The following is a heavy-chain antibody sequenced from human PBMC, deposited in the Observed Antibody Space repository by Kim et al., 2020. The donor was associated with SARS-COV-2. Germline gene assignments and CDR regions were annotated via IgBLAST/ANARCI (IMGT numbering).Heavy chain of an antibody. V-gene: IGHV5-10-1*01. Sequence: GESLKISCKGSGYSFTSYWISWVRQMPGKGLEWMGRIDPSDSYTNYSPSFQGHVTISADKSISTAYLQWSSLKASDTAMYYCARHPDYSNYRTLNYYYYGMDVWGQGTTVTVSS. D-gene: IGHD4-4*01. CDR2: IDPSDSYT. CDR1: GYSFTSYW. J-gene: IGHJ6*02. CDR3: ARHPDYSNYRTLNYYYYGMDV.